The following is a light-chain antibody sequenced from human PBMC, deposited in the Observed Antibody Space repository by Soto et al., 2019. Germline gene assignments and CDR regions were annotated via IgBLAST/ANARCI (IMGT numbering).Light chain of an antibody. CDR1: QSVSTY. J-gene: IGKJ2*01. Sequence: EIVLTQSPGTLSLSPGERATLSCRASQSVSTYLAWYQQKPGQAPRLLIYGASNRATGIPDRFGGSGSGTDFTLTISTLEPEDVAVYFCQQYGSSHRYTFGQGTKLEIE. CDR3: QQYGSSHRYT. V-gene: IGKV3-20*01. CDR2: GAS.